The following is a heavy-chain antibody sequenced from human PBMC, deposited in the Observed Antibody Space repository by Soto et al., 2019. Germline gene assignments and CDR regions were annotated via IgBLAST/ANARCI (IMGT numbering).Heavy chain of an antibody. CDR2: IYYSGST. V-gene: IGHV4-59*08. CDR1: GGSISSYY. J-gene: IGHJ4*02. D-gene: IGHD2-21*01. Sequence: SETLSLTCTVSGGSISSYYWSWIRQPPGKGLEWIGYIYYSGSTNYNPSLKSRVTISVDTSKNQFSLKLSSVTAADTAVYYCATLSPYSDPWDYFDYWGQGTLVTVSS. CDR3: ATLSPYSDPWDYFDY.